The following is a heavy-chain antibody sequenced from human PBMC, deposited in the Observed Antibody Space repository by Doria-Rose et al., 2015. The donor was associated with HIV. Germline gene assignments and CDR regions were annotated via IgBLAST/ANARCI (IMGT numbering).Heavy chain of an antibody. CDR2: IFSDDER. CDR1: GVSLSNPGMG. J-gene: IGHJ4*02. D-gene: IGHD6-13*01. CDR3: ARIKSSRWYHKYYFDF. Sequence: QEPGPVLVKPTETLTLTCTVSGVSLSNPGMGVSWTRQPPGKALEWLANIFSDDERSYKTSLKSRLAISRGTSKSQVVLTMTDMDPVDTATYYCARIKSSRWYHKYYFDFWGQGTLVIVSA. V-gene: IGHV2-26*01.